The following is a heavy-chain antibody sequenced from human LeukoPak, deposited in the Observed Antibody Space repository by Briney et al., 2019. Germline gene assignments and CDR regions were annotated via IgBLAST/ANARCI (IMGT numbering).Heavy chain of an antibody. Sequence: PGGSLRLSCAASGFTFSSYAMSWVRQAPGKGLEWVLAISGSGGSTYYADSVKGRFTISRDNSKNTLYLQMNSLRAEDTAVYYCAKDLGYYDSSGYYSDAFDIWGQGTMVTVSS. CDR2: ISGSGGST. CDR1: GFTFSSYA. CDR3: AKDLGYYDSSGYYSDAFDI. J-gene: IGHJ3*02. V-gene: IGHV3-23*01. D-gene: IGHD3-22*01.